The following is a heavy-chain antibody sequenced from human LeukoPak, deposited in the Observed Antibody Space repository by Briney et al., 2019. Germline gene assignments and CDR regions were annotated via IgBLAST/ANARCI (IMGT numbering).Heavy chain of an antibody. J-gene: IGHJ3*02. Sequence: GGSLRLSCAASGFTFSGYAMSWVRQPPGKGLEWVSTVTGTGGTTYYADSVKGRFTISRDNSKNTLYLQMNSLRAEDTAVYYCAREQKDPYSPYSYGYEGAFDIWGQGTMVTVSS. CDR1: GFTFSGYA. D-gene: IGHD5-18*01. CDR2: VTGTGGTT. V-gene: IGHV3-23*01. CDR3: AREQKDPYSPYSYGYEGAFDI.